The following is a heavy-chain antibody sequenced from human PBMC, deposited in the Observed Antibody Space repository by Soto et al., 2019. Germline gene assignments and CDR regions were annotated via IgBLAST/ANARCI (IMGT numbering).Heavy chain of an antibody. CDR2: IYHSGST. CDR3: ASQDSSGWYFDY. J-gene: IGHJ4*02. D-gene: IGHD6-19*01. CDR1: GGSISSSNW. Sequence: SETMSLTCAVSGGSISSSNWWRSVRQPPGKGLEWIGEIYHSGSTNYNPSLKSRVTISVDKSKNQFSLKLSSVTAADTAVYYCASQDSSGWYFDYWGQGTLVTVSS. V-gene: IGHV4-4*02.